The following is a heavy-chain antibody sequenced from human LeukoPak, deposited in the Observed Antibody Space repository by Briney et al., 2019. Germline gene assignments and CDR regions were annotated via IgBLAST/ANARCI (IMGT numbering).Heavy chain of an antibody. CDR3: ARARGFGELHFDY. CDR1: GGSISSGDYY. CDR2: IYYSGST. J-gene: IGHJ4*02. D-gene: IGHD3-10*01. Sequence: SQTLSLTCTVSGGSISSGDYYWSWIRQPPGKGLEWFGYIYYSGSTYYNPSLKSRVTISVDTSKNQFSLKLSSVTAADTAVYYCARARGFGELHFDYWGQGTLVTVSS. V-gene: IGHV4-30-4*01.